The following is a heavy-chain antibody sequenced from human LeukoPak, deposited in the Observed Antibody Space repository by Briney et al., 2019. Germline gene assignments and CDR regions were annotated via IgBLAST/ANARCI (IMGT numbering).Heavy chain of an antibody. J-gene: IGHJ5*02. D-gene: IGHD5-18*01. CDR1: GFSFSDYY. CDR2: ISSSGSTI. Sequence: GGSLRLSCAAAGFSFSDYYMSWTRQAPGKGLEWVSYISSSGSTIYYADSVKGRFTISRDNAKNSLYLQMNSLRAEDTAVYYCARDRDVDTAMVLFDPWGQGTLVTVSS. CDR3: ARDRDVDTAMVLFDP. V-gene: IGHV3-11*01.